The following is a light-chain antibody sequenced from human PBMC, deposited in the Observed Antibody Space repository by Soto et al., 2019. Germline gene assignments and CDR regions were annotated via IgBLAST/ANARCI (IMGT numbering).Light chain of an antibody. CDR3: GAWDDSLRCYG. J-gene: IGLJ1*01. Sequence: QSVLTQPPSVSAAPGQKVSISCSGSTSNIAKNHVSWYQRLPGTAPKLLFYDNDKRPSGIPDRFSASKSATSSTLDITGTQTGDEAEDLSGAWDDSLRCYGYGTATKVTV. CDR1: TSNIAKNH. CDR2: DND. V-gene: IGLV1-51*01.